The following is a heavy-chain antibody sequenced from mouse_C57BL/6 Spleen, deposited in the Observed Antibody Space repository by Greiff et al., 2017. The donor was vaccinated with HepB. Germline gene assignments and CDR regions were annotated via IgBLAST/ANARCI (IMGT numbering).Heavy chain of an antibody. Sequence: QVQLQQSGAELVKPGASVKLSCKASGYTFTSYWMHWVKQRPGQGLEWIGMIHPNSGSTNYNEKFKSKATLTVDKSSSTAYMQLSSLTSEDSAVYYCARSGVYDYDERGDYWGQGTTLTVSS. CDR2: IHPNSGST. CDR3: ARSGVYDYDERGDY. D-gene: IGHD2-4*01. CDR1: GYTFTSYW. V-gene: IGHV1-64*01. J-gene: IGHJ2*01.